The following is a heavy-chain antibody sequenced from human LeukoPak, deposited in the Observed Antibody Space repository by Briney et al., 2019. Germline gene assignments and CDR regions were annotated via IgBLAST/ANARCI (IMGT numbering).Heavy chain of an antibody. V-gene: IGHV5-51*01. Sequence: GESLKISCKGSGYSFVSYWIGWVRQMPGKGLEWMGTIYPGDSDTRYSPSFQGQVTMSADKSISIAYLQWSDLKASDTAMYYCARGAVELATTNAFDIWGQGTMVTVSS. J-gene: IGHJ3*02. CDR1: GYSFVSYW. CDR2: IYPGDSDT. D-gene: IGHD5-24*01. CDR3: ARGAVELATTNAFDI.